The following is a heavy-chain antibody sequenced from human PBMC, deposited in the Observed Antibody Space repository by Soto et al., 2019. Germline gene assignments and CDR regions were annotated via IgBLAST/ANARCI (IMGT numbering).Heavy chain of an antibody. CDR2: MSHSGKT. CDR3: AGHITSPGLCWFDP. Sequence: SETLSLTCTVSGGSFSSSSYYWGWFRQPPGKGLEWIGSMSHSGKTYYNPSLRSRVTISVDTSKNQFSLILDSVTAADSAVYYCAGHITSPGLCWFDPWGQGTLVT. J-gene: IGHJ5*02. V-gene: IGHV4-39*01. D-gene: IGHD3-16*01. CDR1: GGSFSSSSYY.